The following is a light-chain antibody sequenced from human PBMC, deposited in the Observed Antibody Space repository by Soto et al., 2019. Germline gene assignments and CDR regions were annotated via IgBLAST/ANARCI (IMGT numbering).Light chain of an antibody. CDR3: QHLNNYPPFT. V-gene: IGKV1-9*01. CDR2: GTF. Sequence: IQLTQSPSSLSASVGDRVSITCRASQDIKTYLAWYQQKRGKAPKLLISGTFTLQSGVPSRFNGSGSGTDFTRTISRLQPEDFATYYCQHLNNYPPFTFGPGTKVDLE. J-gene: IGKJ3*01. CDR1: QDIKTY.